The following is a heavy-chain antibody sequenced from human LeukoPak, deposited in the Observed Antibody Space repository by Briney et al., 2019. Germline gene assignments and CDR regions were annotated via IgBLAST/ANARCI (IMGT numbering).Heavy chain of an antibody. CDR3: PRSRYGSTSTNYYMDV. V-gene: IGHV4-59*01. D-gene: IGHD2-2*01. CDR1: GGSITSFY. J-gene: IGHJ6*03. Sequence: SETLSLTCTVSGGSITSFYWSWIRQPPGNGLEWIGYIYYSGSTNYNPSLKSRVTISVDTSKNQFSLKLNSVTAADTAVYYCPRSRYGSTSTNYYMDVWGKGTTVTVSS. CDR2: IYYSGST.